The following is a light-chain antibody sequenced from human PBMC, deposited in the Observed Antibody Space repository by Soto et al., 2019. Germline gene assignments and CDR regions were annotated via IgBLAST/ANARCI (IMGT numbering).Light chain of an antibody. V-gene: IGKV1-9*01. CDR3: QQLNGYVALT. J-gene: IGKJ4*01. CDR2: DAS. Sequence: DIQLTQSPSFLYAYVGDRVTITCRASQGISTYLAWYQQRPGKAPKLLIYDASTLQSGVPSRFSGSRSGTEFTLTISSLQPEDLATYYCQQLNGYVALTFGGGTKVEI. CDR1: QGISTY.